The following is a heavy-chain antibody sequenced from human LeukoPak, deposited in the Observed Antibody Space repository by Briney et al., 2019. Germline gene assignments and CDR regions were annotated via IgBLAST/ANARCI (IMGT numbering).Heavy chain of an antibody. CDR1: AFTVSTYT. CDR3: ARDLAY. Sequence: GRSLRLSCAASAFTVSTYTMNWVRQARGKWREWVSYISNTGSSTYYADTVKGRFTISRDNAKNSLYLQMSSLRAEDTAVYYCARDLAYWGQGPLFTVSS. CDR2: ISNTGSST. J-gene: IGHJ4*02. V-gene: IGHV3-48*01.